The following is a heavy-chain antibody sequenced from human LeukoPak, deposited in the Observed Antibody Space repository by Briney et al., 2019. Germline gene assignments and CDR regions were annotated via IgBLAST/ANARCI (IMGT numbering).Heavy chain of an antibody. V-gene: IGHV3-30-3*02. CDR3: AKDYCRGGNCPLPFFDS. J-gene: IGHJ4*02. D-gene: IGHD2-15*01. Sequence: PGGSLRLSCAASGFTFSSYAMHWVRQAPGKGLEWVAVISYDGSNKYYADSVKGRFTISRDSSKNTLYLQMNNLRAEDTATYYCAKDYCRGGNCPLPFFDSWGQGTLVTVSS. CDR2: ISYDGSNK. CDR1: GFTFSSYA.